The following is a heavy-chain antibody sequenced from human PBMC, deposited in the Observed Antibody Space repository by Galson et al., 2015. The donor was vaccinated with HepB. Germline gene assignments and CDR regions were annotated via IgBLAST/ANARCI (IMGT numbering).Heavy chain of an antibody. V-gene: IGHV4-61*02. CDR3: AREGLGYCSSTSCSWYFDL. J-gene: IGHJ2*01. CDR2: IYTSGST. Sequence: TLSLTCTVSGGSISSGSYYWSWIRQPAGKGLEWIGRIYTSGSTNYNPSLKSRVTMPVDTSKSQFSLKLSSVTAADTPVYYCAREGLGYCSSTSCSWYFDLWGRGTLVTVSS. D-gene: IGHD2-2*01. CDR1: GGSISSGSYY.